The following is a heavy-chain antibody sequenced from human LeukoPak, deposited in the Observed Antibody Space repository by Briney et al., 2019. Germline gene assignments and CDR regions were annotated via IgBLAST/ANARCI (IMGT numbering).Heavy chain of an antibody. CDR2: IRSEGYGETR. J-gene: IGHJ1*01. V-gene: IGHV3-49*03. CDR3: GYSSGWYGEYFQH. CDR1: GFTFGVYA. D-gene: IGHD6-19*01. Sequence: GGSLRLSCTASGFTFGVYAMSWFRQAPGKGLEWVGFIRSEGYGETREYASAAKGRFTISRDDSKSSAYLQMNILKTEDTAVYYCGYSSGWYGEYFQHWGQGTLVTGFS.